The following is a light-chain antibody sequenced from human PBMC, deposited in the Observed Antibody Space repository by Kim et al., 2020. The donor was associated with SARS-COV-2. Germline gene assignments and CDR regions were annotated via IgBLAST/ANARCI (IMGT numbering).Light chain of an antibody. Sequence: NFMLTQPHSVSETPGKTVTISCTRSSGSIASNYVQWYQQRPGSSPTTVIYEDNQRPSVVPDRFSGSIDSSSNSASLTISGLKTEDEADYYCQSYDSSNRVFGGGTQLTVL. CDR3: QSYDSSNRV. CDR2: EDN. J-gene: IGLJ3*02. CDR1: SGSIASNY. V-gene: IGLV6-57*01.